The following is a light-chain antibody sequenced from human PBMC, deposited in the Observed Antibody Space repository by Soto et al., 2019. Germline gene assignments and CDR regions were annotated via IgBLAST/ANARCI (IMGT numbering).Light chain of an antibody. Sequence: QSALTQPASVSGSPGQSITISCTGTNNDIGGYNYVSWYQEHPGKAPKLVIFEVSNRPSGVSNRFSGSKSGNTASLTISGLQAEDEADYYCNSYTSSSTWVFGGGTKLTVL. CDR1: NNDIGGYNY. V-gene: IGLV2-14*01. CDR2: EVS. J-gene: IGLJ3*02. CDR3: NSYTSSSTWV.